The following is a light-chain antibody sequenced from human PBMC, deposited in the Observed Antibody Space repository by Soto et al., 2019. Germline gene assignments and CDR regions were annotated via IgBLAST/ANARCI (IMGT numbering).Light chain of an antibody. CDR1: QSVSSY. CDR3: QQYGSSPST. CDR2: GAS. V-gene: IGKV3-20*01. J-gene: IGKJ1*01. Sequence: EIVLTQSPATLSLSPGERATLSCRASQSVSSYLAWFQQKPGQAPRLLIYGASIRATGIPDRFSGSGSGTDFTLTLNRLEPEDFAVYYCQQYGSSPSTFGQGTKVDI.